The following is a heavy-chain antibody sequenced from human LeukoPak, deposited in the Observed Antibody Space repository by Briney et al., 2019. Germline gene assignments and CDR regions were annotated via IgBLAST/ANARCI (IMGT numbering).Heavy chain of an antibody. CDR2: IGDSGRST. CDR3: ARRQYYYVMDV. Sequence: GGSLRPSCVASGFTFNTYAMTWVRQASGKGLEWVSAIGDSGRSTYYAGSVKGRFTISRDNSKNTLYLQMNSLRPEDTAVYYCARRQYYYVMDVWGQGTTVTVSS. J-gene: IGHJ6*02. D-gene: IGHD3-16*01. V-gene: IGHV3-23*01. CDR1: GFTFNTYA.